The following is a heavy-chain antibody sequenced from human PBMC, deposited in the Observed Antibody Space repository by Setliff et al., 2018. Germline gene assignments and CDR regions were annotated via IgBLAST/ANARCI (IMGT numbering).Heavy chain of an antibody. CDR3: VRERGDIVSTTSYYYYMDV. CDR1: GFVFTNYA. Sequence: ASVKVSCKASGFVFTNYAITWVRQAPGQGLEWMGWISPIYGYTSYAQKFQDRVTITADTSTGTAYLELRSLTSDDTAVYYCVRERGDIVSTTSYYYYMDVWGKGTTVTVSS. V-gene: IGHV1-18*01. CDR2: ISPIYGYT. D-gene: IGHD5-12*01. J-gene: IGHJ6*03.